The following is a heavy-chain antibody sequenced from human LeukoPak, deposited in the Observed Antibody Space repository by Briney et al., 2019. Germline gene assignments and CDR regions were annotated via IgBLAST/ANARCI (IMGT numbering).Heavy chain of an antibody. D-gene: IGHD3-22*01. J-gene: IGHJ3*02. CDR1: GYSFTSYW. Sequence: GESLKISCKGSGYSFTSYWLGWVRQMPVKGLEWMGIIYPVDSDTRYGPSFQGQVTISADKSISTAYLQWSSLKASDTAMYYCASGVYYYDGSGYYPRSAFDIWGQGTMVTVSS. V-gene: IGHV5-51*01. CDR3: ASGVYYYDGSGYYPRSAFDI. CDR2: IYPVDSDT.